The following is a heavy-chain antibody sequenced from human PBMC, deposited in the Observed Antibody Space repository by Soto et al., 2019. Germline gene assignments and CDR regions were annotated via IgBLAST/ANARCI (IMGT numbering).Heavy chain of an antibody. J-gene: IGHJ5*02. Sequence: PGESLKISCQGSGYAFSSYWIAWVRQMPGKGLEWMGIIYPGDSDTRYSLSFQGQVTISVDKSITNAYLQWSSLKASDTAMYYCARGYCTATICDPWFDPWGQGTLVTVSS. D-gene: IGHD2-8*02. V-gene: IGHV5-51*01. CDR2: IYPGDSDT. CDR3: ARGYCTATICDPWFDP. CDR1: GYAFSSYW.